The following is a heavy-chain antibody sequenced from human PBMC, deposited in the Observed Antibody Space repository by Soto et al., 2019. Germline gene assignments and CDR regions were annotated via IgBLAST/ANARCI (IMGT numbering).Heavy chain of an antibody. J-gene: IGHJ4*02. CDR3: ARGQGGLHYYFDS. CDR2: IYNSGAS. V-gene: IGHV4-61*03. D-gene: IGHD3-16*01. Sequence: QVQLQEAGPGLVKPSETLSLNCTVSGGSVDVGGYFWSWIRQSPGRGLEWIGFIYNSGASNYNPSLRSRVTLSIDTSKNSFSLNLNSVNTADTAVYYCARGQGGLHYYFDSWGQGTPVTVSS. CDR1: GGSVDVGGYF.